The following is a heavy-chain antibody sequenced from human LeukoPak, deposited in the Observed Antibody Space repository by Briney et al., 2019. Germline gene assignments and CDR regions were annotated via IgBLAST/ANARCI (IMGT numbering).Heavy chain of an antibody. CDR3: AGTVGSAPDYYGSGGFAVLDY. Sequence: PGGSLRLSCAASGFTFSSYWMHWVRQVPGKGLVWVSRINSDGRTTRYADSVKGRFTIPRDNAKNTLFLQMNSLRAEDTAVYYCAGTVGSAPDYYGSGGFAVLDYWGQGTLVTVSS. J-gene: IGHJ4*02. D-gene: IGHD3-10*01. CDR1: GFTFSSYW. V-gene: IGHV3-74*01. CDR2: INSDGRTT.